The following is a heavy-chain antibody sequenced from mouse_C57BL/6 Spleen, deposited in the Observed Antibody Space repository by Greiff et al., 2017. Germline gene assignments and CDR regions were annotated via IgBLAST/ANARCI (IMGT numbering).Heavy chain of an antibody. D-gene: IGHD3-2*02. Sequence: LQESGPELVKPGASVKISCKASGYSFTDYNMNWVKQSNGKSLEWIGVINPNYGTTSYNQKFKGKATLTVDQSSSTAYMQLNSLTSEDSAVXYCARSRQLRIHYAMDYWGQGTSVTVSS. V-gene: IGHV1-39*01. CDR1: GYSFTDYN. CDR3: ARSRQLRIHYAMDY. CDR2: INPNYGTT. J-gene: IGHJ4*01.